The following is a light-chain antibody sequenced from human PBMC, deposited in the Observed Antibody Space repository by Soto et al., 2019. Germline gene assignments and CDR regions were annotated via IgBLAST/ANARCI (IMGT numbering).Light chain of an antibody. Sequence: DVVLTQSPLSLPVNLGQPASISCRSSQSLVSSDGNTYLNWFQQRPGQSPRRLISKISNRDSGVPDRFSASGSGTDFTLKISRVEAEDAAVYYCMQGSHWPLTFGGGTKVEI. CDR3: MQGSHWPLT. J-gene: IGKJ4*01. V-gene: IGKV2-30*01. CDR1: QSLVSSDGNTY. CDR2: KIS.